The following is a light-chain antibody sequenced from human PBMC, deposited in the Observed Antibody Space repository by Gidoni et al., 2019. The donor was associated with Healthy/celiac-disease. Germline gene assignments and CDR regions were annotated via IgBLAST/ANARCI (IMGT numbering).Light chain of an antibody. CDR3: QQYNSYAWT. CDR2: DAS. CDR1: HSISSW. J-gene: IGKJ1*01. V-gene: IGKV1-5*01. Sequence: DIQMTPSPSTLSASVGDRVTITCRASHSISSWLAWYQQKPGKAAKLLIYDASSLESGVPSRFSGSGSGTEFTLTISSLQPDDFATYYCQQYNSYAWTFGQGTKVEIK.